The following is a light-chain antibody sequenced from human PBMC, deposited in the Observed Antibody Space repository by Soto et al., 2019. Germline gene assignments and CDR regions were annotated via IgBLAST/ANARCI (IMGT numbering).Light chain of an antibody. V-gene: IGLV1-40*01. Sequence: QPVLTQPPSVSGAPGQRVTISCTGSSSNIGAGYDVHWYQQLPGTAPKLLIYGNSNRPSGVPDRFSGSKSGTSASLAITGLQAEDEADYYGQSYDSSLSVLVVFGGGTKLTVL. CDR2: GNS. CDR1: SSNIGAGYD. J-gene: IGLJ2*01. CDR3: QSYDSSLSVLVV.